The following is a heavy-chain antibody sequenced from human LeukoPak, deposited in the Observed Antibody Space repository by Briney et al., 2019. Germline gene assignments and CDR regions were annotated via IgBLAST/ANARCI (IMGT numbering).Heavy chain of an antibody. Sequence: GGSLRLSSAASGFTVSSNYMSWVRQAPGKGLEWVSVIYSGGSTYYADSVKGRFTISRDNSKNTLYLQMNSLRAEDTAVYYCARWGGYSYGYDYWGQGTLVTVSS. V-gene: IGHV3-53*01. CDR3: ARWGGYSYGYDY. CDR2: IYSGGST. CDR1: GFTVSSNY. D-gene: IGHD5-18*01. J-gene: IGHJ4*02.